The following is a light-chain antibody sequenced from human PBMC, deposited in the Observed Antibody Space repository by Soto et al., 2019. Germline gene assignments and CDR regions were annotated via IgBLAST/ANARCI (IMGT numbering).Light chain of an antibody. CDR2: EGS. Sequence: QSVLTQPASVSGSLGQSITISCIGTSSNIGSYNLVSWYQHQPGKAPIIMIFEGSKPPSGVSNRFSGSRSGNTASRTISGLQAEDEADYYCCSFAGTGPQYVVGTGTKLTVL. CDR1: SSNIGSYNL. V-gene: IGLV2-23*01. CDR3: CSFAGTGPQYV. J-gene: IGLJ1*01.